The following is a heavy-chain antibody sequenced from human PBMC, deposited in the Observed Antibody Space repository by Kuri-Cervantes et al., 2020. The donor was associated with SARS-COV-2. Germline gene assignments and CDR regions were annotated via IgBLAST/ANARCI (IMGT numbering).Heavy chain of an antibody. J-gene: IGHJ3*02. V-gene: IGHV7-4-1*02. CDR2: INTNTGNP. CDR1: GYTFTSYA. CDR3: ASSGGLGSKHAFDI. D-gene: IGHD1-26*01. Sequence: ASVKVSCKASGYTFTSYAMNWVRQAPGQGLEWMGWINTNTGNPTYAQGFTGRFVFSLDTSVSTAYLQWSSLKASDTAMYYCASSGGLGSKHAFDIWGQGTMVTVSS.